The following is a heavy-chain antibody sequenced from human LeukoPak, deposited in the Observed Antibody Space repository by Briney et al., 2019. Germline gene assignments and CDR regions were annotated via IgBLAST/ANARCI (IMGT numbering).Heavy chain of an antibody. CDR2: ISGSGGST. CDR3: AKDRGSGWLFDY. CDR1: GFTFSSYA. J-gene: IGHJ4*02. D-gene: IGHD6-19*01. V-gene: IGHV3-23*01. Sequence: GGSLRLSCAASGFTFSSYAMSWVRQAPGKGLEWVSAISGSGGSTYYADSVKGRFTISRDNSKKTLYLQMNSLRAEATAVYYCAKDRGSGWLFDYWGQGTLVTVSS.